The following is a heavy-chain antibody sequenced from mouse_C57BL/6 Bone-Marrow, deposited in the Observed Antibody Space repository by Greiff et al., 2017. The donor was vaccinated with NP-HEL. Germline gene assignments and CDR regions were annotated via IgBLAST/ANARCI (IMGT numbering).Heavy chain of an antibody. V-gene: IGHV1-74*01. CDR3: AINPYYYGSSPWFAY. D-gene: IGHD1-1*01. Sequence: QVHVKQPGAELVKPGASVKVSCKASGYTFTSYWMHWVKQRPGQGLEWIGRIHPSDSDTNYNQKFKGKATLTVDKSSSTAYMQLSSLTSEDSAVYYCAINPYYYGSSPWFAYWGQGTLVTVSA. CDR1: GYTFTSYW. J-gene: IGHJ3*01. CDR2: IHPSDSDT.